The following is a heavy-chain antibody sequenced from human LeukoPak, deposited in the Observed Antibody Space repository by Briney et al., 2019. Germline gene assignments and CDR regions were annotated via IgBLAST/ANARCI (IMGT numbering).Heavy chain of an antibody. D-gene: IGHD2-2*01. CDR3: ARDLWLDPTSPVDY. J-gene: IGHJ4*02. CDR1: GFTFSSYW. Sequence: PGRSLRLSCAASGFTFSSYWMSWVRQAPGKGLEWVANIKQDGSEKYYVDSVKGRFTISRDNAKNSLYLQMNSLRAEDTAVYYCARDLWLDPTSPVDYWGQGTLVTVSS. CDR2: IKQDGSEK. V-gene: IGHV3-7*01.